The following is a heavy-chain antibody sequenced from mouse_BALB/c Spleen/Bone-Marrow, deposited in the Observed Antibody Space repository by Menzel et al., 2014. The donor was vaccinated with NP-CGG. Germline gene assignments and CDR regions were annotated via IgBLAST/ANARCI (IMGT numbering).Heavy chain of an antibody. CDR1: GYTFTDYA. V-gene: IGHV1-67*01. CDR3: ARAGYGSSYGWFAY. CDR2: ISTYSGNT. J-gene: IGHJ3*01. Sequence: QVQLQQSGPELVRPGVSAKISCKGSGYTFTDYAMHWVKQSHAKSLEWIGVISTYSGNTNYNQKFKGKATMTVDKSSSTAYMELARLTSEDSAIYYCARAGYGSSYGWFAYWGQGTLVTVPA. D-gene: IGHD1-1*01.